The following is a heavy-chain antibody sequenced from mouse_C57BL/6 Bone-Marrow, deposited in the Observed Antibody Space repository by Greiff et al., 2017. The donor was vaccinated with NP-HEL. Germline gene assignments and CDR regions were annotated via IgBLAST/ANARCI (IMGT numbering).Heavy chain of an antibody. Sequence: QVQLQQSGAELVRPGASVTLSCKASGYTFTDYEMHWVKQTPVHGLEWIGAIDPETGGTAYNQKFKGKAILTADKSSSTAYMDLRSLTSEDSAVYYCTRGGGDYWGQGTTLTVSS. CDR1: GYTFTDYE. CDR2: IDPETGGT. V-gene: IGHV1-15*01. CDR3: TRGGGDY. J-gene: IGHJ2*01.